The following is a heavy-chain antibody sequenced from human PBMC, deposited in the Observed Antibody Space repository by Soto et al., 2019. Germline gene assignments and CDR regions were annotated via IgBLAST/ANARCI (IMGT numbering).Heavy chain of an antibody. CDR2: INPIFGTA. D-gene: IGHD4-4*01. CDR3: ARLRASNYEAYQH. Sequence: QVQLVQSGAEVKKPGSSVTVSCKASGGTFSTYPISWVRQAPGQGLEWMGGINPIFGTATYAQKLQGRVTITADESTTTAYMQLSSLRSDDTAVYYCARLRASNYEAYQHWGQGTLVTVSS. V-gene: IGHV1-69*12. J-gene: IGHJ1*01. CDR1: GGTFSTYP.